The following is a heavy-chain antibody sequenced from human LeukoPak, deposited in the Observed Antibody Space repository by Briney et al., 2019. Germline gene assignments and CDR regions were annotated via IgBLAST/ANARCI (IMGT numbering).Heavy chain of an antibody. J-gene: IGHJ4*02. D-gene: IGHD1-26*01. V-gene: IGHV3-7*04. CDR3: TRASRGTYGGDY. CDR2: IKQDGTEK. CDR1: GLTFSNYW. Sequence: GGSLRLSCAASGLTFSNYWMSWVRQAPGKGLECVANIKQDGTEKSYVDSVKGRFIISRDNGKNSLYLQMDSLRAEDTAVYFCTRASRGTYGGDYWGQGTLVTVSS.